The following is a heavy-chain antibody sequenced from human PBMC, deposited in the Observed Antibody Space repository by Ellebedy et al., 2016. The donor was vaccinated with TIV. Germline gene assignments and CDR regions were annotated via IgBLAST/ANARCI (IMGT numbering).Heavy chain of an antibody. D-gene: IGHD1-20*01. Sequence: SETLSLXXAVYGGSFSGYFWSWIRQAPGKGLEWIGEINPRGSTNCNPFLKSRVTISIDTSKNQFSLNLSSVTAADTAVYYCARGSRLTGTRCSDYWGQGTLVTVSS. V-gene: IGHV4-34*01. J-gene: IGHJ4*02. CDR3: ARGSRLTGTRCSDY. CDR2: INPRGST. CDR1: GGSFSGYF.